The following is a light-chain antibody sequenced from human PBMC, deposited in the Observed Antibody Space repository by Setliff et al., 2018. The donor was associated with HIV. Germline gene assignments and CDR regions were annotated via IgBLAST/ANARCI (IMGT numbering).Light chain of an antibody. CDR1: RSDVGGYNS. CDR2: DVI. J-gene: IGLJ1*01. Sequence: QSVLTQPASVSGSPGQSITISCTGTRSDVGGYNSVSWYQQHPGKAPKLMIYDVIKRPSGVPDRFSGSKSGNTASLTISGLQAEDEADYYCCSYAGSHTFVFGTGTKVTVL. CDR3: CSYAGSHTFV. V-gene: IGLV2-11*01.